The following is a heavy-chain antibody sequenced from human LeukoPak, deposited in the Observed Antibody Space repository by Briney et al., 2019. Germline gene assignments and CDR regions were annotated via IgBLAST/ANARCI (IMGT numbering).Heavy chain of an antibody. D-gene: IGHD3-10*01. J-gene: IGHJ4*02. CDR2: IDPSDSYT. Sequence: GESLKISSKGSGYSFTNYWISWVRQMPGKGLEWMGRIDPSDSYTNYSPSFEGHVTISADNSITTASLQWSRLKASDTAIYYCARHQYSYGSSLDYWGQGTLVTVSS. V-gene: IGHV5-10-1*01. CDR3: ARHQYSYGSSLDY. CDR1: GYSFTNYW.